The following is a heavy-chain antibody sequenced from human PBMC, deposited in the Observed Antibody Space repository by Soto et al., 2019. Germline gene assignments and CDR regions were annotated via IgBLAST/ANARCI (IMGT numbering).Heavy chain of an antibody. J-gene: IGHJ2*01. CDR3: PRSYVTVGATLWCFDL. V-gene: IGHV3-48*02. Sequence: GGSLRLSCAASGFTFSTYSTNWVRQAPGKGLEWVSYISSSSSTIYYADSVKGRFTISRDNAKNSLYLQMNSLRDEDTAVYYCPRSYVTVGATLWCFDLWGRGPLVTVPS. CDR1: GFTFSTYS. CDR2: ISSSSSTI. D-gene: IGHD1-26*01.